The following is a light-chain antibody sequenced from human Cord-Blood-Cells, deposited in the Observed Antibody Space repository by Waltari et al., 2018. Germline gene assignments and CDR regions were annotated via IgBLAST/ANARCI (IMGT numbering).Light chain of an antibody. J-gene: IGLJ1*01. CDR3: NSRDSSGNHYV. CDR1: SLRSYY. CDR2: GKN. Sequence: SSELTQDPAVSVALGQTVRITCQGESLRSYYARWYQQKPGKAPVLVIYGKNNRPSGIPDRFSGSSSGNTASLTITGAQAEDEADYYCNSRDSSGNHYVFGTGTKVTVL. V-gene: IGLV3-19*01.